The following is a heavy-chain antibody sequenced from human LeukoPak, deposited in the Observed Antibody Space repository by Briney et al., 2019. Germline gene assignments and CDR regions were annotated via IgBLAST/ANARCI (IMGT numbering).Heavy chain of an antibody. CDR3: VKGVTMIVVVKGTFDY. CDR1: GFTFSSYA. CDR2: ISGSGGST. J-gene: IGHJ4*02. D-gene: IGHD3-22*01. V-gene: IGHV3-23*01. Sequence: PGGSLRLSCAASGFTFSSYAMSWVRQAPGKGPEWVSAISGSGGSTYYADSVKGRFTISRDNSKNTLYLQMNSLRAEDTAVYYCVKGVTMIVVVKGTFDYWGQGTLVTVSS.